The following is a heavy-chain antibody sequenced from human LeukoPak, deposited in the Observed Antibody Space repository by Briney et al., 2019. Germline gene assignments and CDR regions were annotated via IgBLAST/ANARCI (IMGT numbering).Heavy chain of an antibody. V-gene: IGHV1-69*05. CDR1: GGTFNNYA. J-gene: IGHJ4*02. D-gene: IGHD2-21*01. CDR2: IIHIFGTT. Sequence: SVKVSCKASGGTFNNYAISWVRQAPGQGLEWMGGIIHIFGTTNYAQKFQGRVTMTRDTSTSTVYMELSSLRSEDTAVYYCTSGDSAYYFDYWGQGTLVTVSS. CDR3: TSGDSAYYFDY.